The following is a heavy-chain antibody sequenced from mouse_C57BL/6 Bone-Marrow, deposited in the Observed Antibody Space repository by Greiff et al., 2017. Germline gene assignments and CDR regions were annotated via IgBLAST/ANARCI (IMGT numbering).Heavy chain of an antibody. D-gene: IGHD2-5*01. J-gene: IGHJ4*01. CDR2: IDPSDSYN. V-gene: IGHV1-69*01. CDR3: ARSGYSNYVYYYAMDD. Sequence: VQLQQPGAELVMPGASVKLSCKASGYTFTSYWMHWVKQRPGQGLEWIGEIDPSDSYNNYNQKFKGKSTLTVDKSSSTAYMQLSSLTSEDSAVYYCARSGYSNYVYYYAMDDWGQGTSVTVSS. CDR1: GYTFTSYW.